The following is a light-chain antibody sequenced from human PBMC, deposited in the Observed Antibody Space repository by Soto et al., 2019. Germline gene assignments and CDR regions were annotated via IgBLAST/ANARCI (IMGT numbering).Light chain of an antibody. V-gene: IGKV3-11*01. CDR2: YMS. CDR3: HQRQSWPRT. CDR1: QYVGTR. J-gene: IGKJ1*01. Sequence: EIVLTQSPATLSSSPGETATLSCRASQYVGTRLAWYQHKPGQAPRLLIYYMSKRATGIPARFSGSGSGTDFTLTISSLAPEDFAIHYCHQRQSWPRTFGQGTKVEIK.